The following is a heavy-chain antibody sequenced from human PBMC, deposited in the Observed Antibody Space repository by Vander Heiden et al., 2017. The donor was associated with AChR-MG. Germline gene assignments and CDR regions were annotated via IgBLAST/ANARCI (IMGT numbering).Heavy chain of an antibody. CDR3: ARRGESSGRGGNWFDP. CDR2: IYPGDSDT. V-gene: IGHV5-51*01. CDR1: GYSFTSYW. J-gene: IGHJ5*02. Sequence: EVQLVQSGAEVTKPGASLKIPCKGSGYSFTSYWDGWVRQMHGKGLEWMGIIYPGDSDTRYSPSFQGQVTISADKSISTAYLQWSSLKASDTAMYYCARRGESSGRGGNWFDPWGQGTLVTVSS. D-gene: IGHD6-19*01.